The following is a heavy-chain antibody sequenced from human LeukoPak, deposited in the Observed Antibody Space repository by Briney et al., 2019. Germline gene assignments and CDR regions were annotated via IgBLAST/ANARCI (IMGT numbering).Heavy chain of an antibody. D-gene: IGHD1-7*01. CDR1: GGSFSGYY. J-gene: IGHJ5*02. Sequence: SETLSLTCAVYGGSFSGYYWSWIRQPPGKGLEWIGEINHSGSTNYNPSLRSRVTISVDTSKNQFSLKLSSVTAADTAVYYCARGGFGNYEDWFDPWGQGTLVTVSS. V-gene: IGHV4-34*01. CDR2: INHSGST. CDR3: ARGGFGNYEDWFDP.